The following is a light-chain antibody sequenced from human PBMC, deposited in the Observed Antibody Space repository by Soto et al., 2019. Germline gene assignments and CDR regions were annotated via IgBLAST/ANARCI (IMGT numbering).Light chain of an antibody. CDR1: QSVGNF. CDR2: DAS. Sequence: EIVLTQSPATLSLSPGERATLSCRASQSVGNFLVWYQQKSGQAPRLLIYDASNRASDIPARFSGSGSGTDFTLTISSLEPEDFAVYHCQQRSSWPVTFGGGTKVEIK. V-gene: IGKV3-11*01. J-gene: IGKJ4*01. CDR3: QQRSSWPVT.